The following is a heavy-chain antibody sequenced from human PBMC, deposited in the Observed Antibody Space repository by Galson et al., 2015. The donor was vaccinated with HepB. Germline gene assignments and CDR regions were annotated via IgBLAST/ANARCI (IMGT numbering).Heavy chain of an antibody. J-gene: IGHJ3*02. V-gene: IGHV5-10-1*01. CDR1: GYSFTSYW. CDR3: ARPYCGGDCYLSGDAFDI. D-gene: IGHD2-21*02. CDR2: IDPSDSYT. Sequence: QSGAEVKKPGESLRISCKGSGYSFTSYWISWVRQMPGKGLEWMGRIDPSDSYTNYSPSFQGHVTISADKSISTAYLQWSSLKASDTAMYYCARPYCGGDCYLSGDAFDIWGQGTMVTVSS.